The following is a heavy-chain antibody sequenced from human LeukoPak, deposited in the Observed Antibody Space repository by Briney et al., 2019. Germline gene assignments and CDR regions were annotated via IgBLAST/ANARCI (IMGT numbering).Heavy chain of an antibody. D-gene: IGHD3-10*01. Sequence: GGSLRLSCAASGFTFSSYAMHWVRQAPGKGLEWVAVISYDGSNKYYADSVKGRFTISRDNSKNTLYLQMNSLRAEDTAVYYCARGYSITMVRGVTTPFAYFQHWGQGTLVTVSS. CDR2: ISYDGSNK. V-gene: IGHV3-30-3*01. J-gene: IGHJ1*01. CDR1: GFTFSSYA. CDR3: ARGYSITMVRGVTTPFAYFQH.